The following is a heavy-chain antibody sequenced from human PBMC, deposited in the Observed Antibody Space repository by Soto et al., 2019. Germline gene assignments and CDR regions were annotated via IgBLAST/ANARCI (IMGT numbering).Heavy chain of an antibody. CDR3: ARRTRICWYGYYHYYMDF. V-gene: IGHV4-39*01. D-gene: IGHD6-13*01. J-gene: IGHJ6*03. Sequence: SETLSLTCTVSGGSISSSSYYWGWIRQPPGKGLEWIGSIYYSGSTYYNPSLKSRVTISVDTSKNQFSLKLSSVTAADTAVYYCARRTRICWYGYYHYYMDFWGQGTTVPVSS. CDR1: GGSISSSSYY. CDR2: IYYSGST.